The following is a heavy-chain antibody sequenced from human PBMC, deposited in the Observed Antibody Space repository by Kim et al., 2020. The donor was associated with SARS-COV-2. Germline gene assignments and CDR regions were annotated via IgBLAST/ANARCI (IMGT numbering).Heavy chain of an antibody. CDR3: AHSAAGIRFSPYYVDY. Sequence: SGPTLVNPTQPLTLTCTFSGFSLSSSGVGVGWIRQPPGKALEWLALIYWDDNKRYSPSLKSRLTITKDTSKNQVVLTMTNMDPVYTATYYCAHSAAGIRFSPYYVDYWGQGTLVTVSS. J-gene: IGHJ4*02. D-gene: IGHD3-10*01. CDR2: IYWDDNK. V-gene: IGHV2-5*02. CDR1: GFSLSSSGVG.